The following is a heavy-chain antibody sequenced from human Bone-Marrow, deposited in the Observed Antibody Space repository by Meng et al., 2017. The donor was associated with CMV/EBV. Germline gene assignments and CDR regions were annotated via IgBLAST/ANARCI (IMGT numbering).Heavy chain of an antibody. CDR1: GYTFAGYY. Sequence: ASVKVSCKASGYTFAGYYMHWVRQAPGQGLEWMGWINPNSGGTNYAQKFQGRVTMTRDTSISTAYMELSRLRSDDTAVYYCASWSRSIFGVVIHYEFWGMDVWGQGTTVTVSS. CDR3: ASWSRSIFGVVIHYEFWGMDV. J-gene: IGHJ6*02. CDR2: INPNSGGT. D-gene: IGHD3-3*01. V-gene: IGHV1-2*02.